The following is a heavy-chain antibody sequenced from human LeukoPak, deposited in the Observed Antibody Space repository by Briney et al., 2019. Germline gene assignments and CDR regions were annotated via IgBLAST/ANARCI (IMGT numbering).Heavy chain of an antibody. CDR1: GGSFSGYY. D-gene: IGHD4-23*01. CDR2: INHSGST. CDR3: ASSSDYGGNPFDY. Sequence: SETLSLTCAVYGGSFSGYYWSWIRQPPGKGLEWIGEINHSGSTNYDPSLKSRVTISVDMYKYQFSLKLSPVTVADTAVYYCASSSDYGGNPFDYWGQGTLVTVSS. V-gene: IGHV4-34*01. J-gene: IGHJ4*02.